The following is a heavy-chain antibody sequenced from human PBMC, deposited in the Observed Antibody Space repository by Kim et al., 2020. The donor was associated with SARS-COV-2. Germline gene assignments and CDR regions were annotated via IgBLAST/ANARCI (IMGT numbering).Heavy chain of an antibody. CDR1: GFTFDDYA. Sequence: GGSLRLSCAASGFTFDDYAMHWVRQAPGKGLEWVSGISWNSGSIGYADSVKGRFTISRDNAKNSLYLQMNSLRAEDTALYYCAKEAYSGSYYYFDYWGQGTLVTVSS. CDR3: AKEAYSGSYYYFDY. J-gene: IGHJ4*02. CDR2: ISWNSGSI. V-gene: IGHV3-9*01. D-gene: IGHD1-26*01.